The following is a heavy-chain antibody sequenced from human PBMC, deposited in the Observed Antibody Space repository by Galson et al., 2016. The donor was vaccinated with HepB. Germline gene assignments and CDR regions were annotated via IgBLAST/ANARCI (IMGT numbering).Heavy chain of an antibody. CDR2: ISSSGTYI. D-gene: IGHD3-3*01. V-gene: IGHV3-21*01. CDR1: GLTFSINT. Sequence: SLRLSCAGSGLTFSINTMSWVRQAPGKGLEWVSSISSSGTYIYYADAVKGRFTISRDNAKNSLYLQMNSLRAEDTAVYYCARDFLEGSGNSRLDVWGQGTTVTVSS. J-gene: IGHJ6*02. CDR3: ARDFLEGSGNSRLDV.